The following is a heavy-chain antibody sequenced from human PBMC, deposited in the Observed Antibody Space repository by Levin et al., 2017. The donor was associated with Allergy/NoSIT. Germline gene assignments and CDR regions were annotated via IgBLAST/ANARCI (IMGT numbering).Heavy chain of an antibody. D-gene: IGHD3-10*01. CDR3: ARDNIGLPDAFDI. Sequence: GGSLRLSCAASGFTFDDYAMHWVRQAPGKGLERVSGSSWNSGSIGYADSVKGRFTISRDNAKNSLYLQMNSLRTEDTALYYCARDNIGLPDAFDIWGQGTMVIVSS. J-gene: IGHJ3*02. CDR1: GFTFDDYA. CDR2: SSWNSGSI. V-gene: IGHV3-9*01.